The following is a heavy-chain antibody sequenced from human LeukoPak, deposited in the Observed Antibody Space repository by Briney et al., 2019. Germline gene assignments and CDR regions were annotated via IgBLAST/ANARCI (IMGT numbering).Heavy chain of an antibody. CDR3: ARGHASGSGYENWFDP. J-gene: IGHJ5*02. CDR2: MNPNSGNT. Sequence: GASVKVSCKASGYTFTSYDINWMRQATGQGLEWMGWMNPNSGNTGYAQKFQGRVTMTRNTSISTAYMELSSLRSEDTAVYYCARGHASGSGYENWFDPWGQGTLVTVSS. CDR1: GYTFTSYD. D-gene: IGHD3-3*01. V-gene: IGHV1-8*01.